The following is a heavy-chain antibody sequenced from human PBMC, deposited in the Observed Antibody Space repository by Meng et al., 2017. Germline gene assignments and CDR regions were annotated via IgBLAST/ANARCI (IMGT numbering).Heavy chain of an antibody. V-gene: IGHV3-33*01. CDR2: RWYDGSNK. Sequence: GGSLRPPCAASGFTFSSYGMHWVRQAPGKGLGWVEVRWYDGSNKYYADTVKGRFTISRDNSKNTLYLQMNSRRAEDTAVYYCERDQRYCSITSCYFFSVRWGMDVWGQGTTVTVSS. D-gene: IGHD2-2*01. CDR1: GFTFSSYG. CDR3: ERDQRYCSITSCYFFSVRWGMDV. J-gene: IGHJ6*02.